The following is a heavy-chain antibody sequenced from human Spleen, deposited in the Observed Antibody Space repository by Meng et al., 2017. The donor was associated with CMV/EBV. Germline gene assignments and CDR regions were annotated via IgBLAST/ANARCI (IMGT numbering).Heavy chain of an antibody. CDR3: AFSSGADYGSGSRDY. D-gene: IGHD3-10*01. CDR2: MYYSANT. V-gene: IGHV4-39*01. CDR1: GDSITSSSYY. J-gene: IGHJ4*02. Sequence: GSLRLSCTVSGDSITSSSYYWGWIRQPPGKGLEWIGSMYYSANTYYNPSLKSRVTISVDTSQNQFSLTLTSVTAADTAVYYCAFSSGADYGSGSRDYWGQGTLVTVS.